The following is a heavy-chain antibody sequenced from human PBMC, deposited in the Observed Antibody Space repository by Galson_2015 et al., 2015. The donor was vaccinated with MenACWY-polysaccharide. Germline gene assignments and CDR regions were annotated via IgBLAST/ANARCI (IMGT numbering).Heavy chain of an antibody. CDR3: AHVMITFGGVIGDDAFDV. D-gene: IGHD3-16*01. CDR1: GFSLLTKGVG. V-gene: IGHV2-5*02. J-gene: IGHJ3*01. CDR2: LYWDGDK. Sequence: PALGNPTQALTLPFTFSGFSLLTKGVGVNWIRQPPGKDLEGLAVLYWDGDKRYSPSLRSRLTVTKDTSKNQVVLTMTNMDLVDTATYYCAHVMITFGGVIGDDAFDVWGPGTMVTVSS.